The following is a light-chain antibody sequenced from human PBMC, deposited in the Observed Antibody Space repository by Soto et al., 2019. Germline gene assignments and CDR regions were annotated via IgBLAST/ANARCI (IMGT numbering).Light chain of an antibody. CDR1: SSNIGGNA. V-gene: IGLV1-44*01. CDR2: SNN. J-gene: IGLJ1*01. Sequence: QSVLTQPPSASGTPGQRVTISCSGSSSNIGGNAVNWYQQLPGTTPKLLIYSNNQRPSGVPARFSGSKSGTSASLAISGLQSEDEADYYCAAWDDSMSAYVFGTGTKLTVL. CDR3: AAWDDSMSAYV.